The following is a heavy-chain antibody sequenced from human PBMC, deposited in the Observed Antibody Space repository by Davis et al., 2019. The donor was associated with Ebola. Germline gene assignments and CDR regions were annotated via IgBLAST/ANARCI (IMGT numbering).Heavy chain of an antibody. Sequence: GGSLRLSCAASGFAVSADYMSWVRQAPGKGLEWVSVIFYGDTTSYADSVKGRFTIFRDNSKNTLYLQIDSLRAEDTAIYYCVRDSMVPYGMDVWGQGTTVTVSS. D-gene: IGHD2/OR15-2a*01. CDR3: VRDSMVPYGMDV. J-gene: IGHJ6*02. CDR1: GFAVSADY. V-gene: IGHV3-53*01. CDR2: IFYGDTT.